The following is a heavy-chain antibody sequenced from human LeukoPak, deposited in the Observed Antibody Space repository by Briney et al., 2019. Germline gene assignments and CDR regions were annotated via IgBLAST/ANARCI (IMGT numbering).Heavy chain of an antibody. Sequence: GGSLRLSCAASGFTFSSYAMSWVLQAPGKGLEWVSAISGSGGSTYYADSVKGRFTISRDNSKNTLYLQMNSLRAEDTAVYYCAKGYDIVVLFTPLDYWGQGTLVTVSS. CDR3: AKGYDIVVLFTPLDY. D-gene: IGHD2-15*01. CDR1: GFTFSSYA. CDR2: ISGSGGST. V-gene: IGHV3-23*01. J-gene: IGHJ4*02.